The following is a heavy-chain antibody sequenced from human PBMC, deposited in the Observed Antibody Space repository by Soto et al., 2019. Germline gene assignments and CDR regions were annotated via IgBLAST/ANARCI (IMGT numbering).Heavy chain of an antibody. CDR2: ISGTGGTT. CDR1: GFTFSSYA. V-gene: IGHV3-23*01. Sequence: EVQLLESGGGLVQPGGSLRLSCAASGFTFSSYAMSWVRQAPGKGLEWVSAISGTGGTTYYADSVKGRFTISRDNSRNTLHQQMTSLRAEDTAIYYCAKFFVETGGSRGWPWSFHFWGQGTLVTVSS. D-gene: IGHD6-25*01. CDR3: AKFFVETGGSRGWPWSFHF. J-gene: IGHJ4*02.